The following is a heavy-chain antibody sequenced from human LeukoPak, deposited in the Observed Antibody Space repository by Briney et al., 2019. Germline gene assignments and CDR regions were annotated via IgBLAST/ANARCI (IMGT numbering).Heavy chain of an antibody. CDR2: IYYSGST. Sequence: SETLSLTCTVSGGSISSGDYYWSWIRQPPGKGLEWIGYIYYSGSTYYNPSLKSRVTISVDTSKNQFSLKLSSVTAADTAVYYCARALYGSGKGYMDVWGKGTTVTVSS. J-gene: IGHJ6*03. V-gene: IGHV4-30-4*08. CDR1: GGSISSGDYY. D-gene: IGHD3-10*01. CDR3: ARALYGSGKGYMDV.